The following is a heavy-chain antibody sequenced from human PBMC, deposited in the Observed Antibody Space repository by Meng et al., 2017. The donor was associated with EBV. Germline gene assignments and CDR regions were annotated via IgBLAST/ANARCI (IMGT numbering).Heavy chain of an antibody. CDR2: INPNSGGT. D-gene: IGHD6-19*01. CDR1: GYTFTGYY. J-gene: IGHJ4*02. Sequence: QVQMVPSGAEVKQPGASVKVSCKASGYTFTGYYMHWVRQAPGQGLEWMGRINPNSGGTNYAQKFQGRVTMTRDTSISTAYMELSRLRSDDTAVYYCARVGIAVAGTGDYWGQGTLVTVSS. V-gene: IGHV1-2*06. CDR3: ARVGIAVAGTGDY.